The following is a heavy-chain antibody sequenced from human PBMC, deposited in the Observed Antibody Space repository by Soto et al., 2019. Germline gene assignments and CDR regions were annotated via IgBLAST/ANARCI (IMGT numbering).Heavy chain of an antibody. CDR3: ASDLYYYDSSGYYYQTNLDY. CDR1: GFTFSSYC. CDR2: ICYDGSNK. Sequence: PXGSLRLTCAASGFTFSSYCMHWVRQAPGKGLEWVAVICYDGSNKYYADSVKGRFTISRDNSKNTLYLQMNSLRAEDTAVYYCASDLYYYDSSGYYYQTNLDYWGQGTLVTVSS. D-gene: IGHD3-22*01. V-gene: IGHV3-33*01. J-gene: IGHJ4*02.